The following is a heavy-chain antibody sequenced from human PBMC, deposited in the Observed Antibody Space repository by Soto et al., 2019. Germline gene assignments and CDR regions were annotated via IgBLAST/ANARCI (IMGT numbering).Heavy chain of an antibody. V-gene: IGHV4-39*01. CDR2: IYYSGST. CDR3: AKLTVADYGVDV. CDR1: GGSISSSSYY. Sequence: TVAGGSISSSSYYWGWIRQPPGKGLEWIGSIYYSGSTYYNPSLKSRVTISVDTSKNQFSLKLSSVTAADTAVYYCAKLTVADYGVDVWCQGPSVTVSS. D-gene: IGHD4-17*01. J-gene: IGHJ6*02.